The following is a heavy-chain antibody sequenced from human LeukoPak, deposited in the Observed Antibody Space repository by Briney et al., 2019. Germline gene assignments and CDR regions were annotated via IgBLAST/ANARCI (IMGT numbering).Heavy chain of an antibody. CDR1: GFTFSSYW. CDR2: IKQDGSEK. Sequence: GGSLRLSCAASGFTFSSYWMSWVRQAPGKGLEWVANIKQDGSEKYYVDSVKGRFTISRDNAKNSLYLQMNSLRAEDTAVYYCARDSSSWYNHFDYWGQGTLVTVSS. V-gene: IGHV3-7*03. CDR3: ARDSSSWYNHFDY. D-gene: IGHD6-13*01. J-gene: IGHJ4*02.